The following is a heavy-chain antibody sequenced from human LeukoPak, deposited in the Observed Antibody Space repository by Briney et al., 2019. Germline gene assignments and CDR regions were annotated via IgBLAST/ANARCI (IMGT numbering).Heavy chain of an antibody. CDR2: NSGGSS. V-gene: IGHV3-23*01. J-gene: IGHJ4*02. CDR3: AKDLGSSGWYIDY. D-gene: IGHD6-19*01. Sequence: GGSLRLSCAASGLTFSTYGVYWGREAPGKGVEGGSSNSGGSSYYADSVKGRFTISRDNSKNTLYLQMNSLRAEDTAVYYCAKDLGSSGWYIDYWGQGTLVTVSS. CDR1: GLTFSTYG.